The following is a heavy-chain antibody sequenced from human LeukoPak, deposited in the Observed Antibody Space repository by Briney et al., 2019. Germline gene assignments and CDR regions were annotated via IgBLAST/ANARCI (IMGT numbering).Heavy chain of an antibody. CDR3: ARSGRWELLGPSDY. Sequence: GGSLRLSCAASGFTFSDYYMTWVRQAPGKGLEWLSYITNRGDTVFYADSVKGRFTISRDNAKNSLYLQMNSLRAEDTAVYYCARSGRWELLGPSDYWGQGTLVTVSS. CDR1: GFTFSDYY. V-gene: IGHV3-11*04. D-gene: IGHD1-26*01. CDR2: ITNRGDTV. J-gene: IGHJ4*02.